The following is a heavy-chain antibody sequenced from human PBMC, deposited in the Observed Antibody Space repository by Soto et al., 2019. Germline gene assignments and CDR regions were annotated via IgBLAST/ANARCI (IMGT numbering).Heavy chain of an antibody. J-gene: IGHJ4*02. V-gene: IGHV3-33*01. CDR2: IWYDGSNK. CDR3: ARDGVGATSTFDY. Sequence: GGSLRLSCAASGFTFSSYGMHWVRQAPGKGLEWVAVIWYDGSNKYYADSVKGRFTISRDNSKNTLYLQMNSLRAEDTAVYYCARDGVGATSTFDYWGQGTLVTVSS. D-gene: IGHD1-26*01. CDR1: GFTFSSYG.